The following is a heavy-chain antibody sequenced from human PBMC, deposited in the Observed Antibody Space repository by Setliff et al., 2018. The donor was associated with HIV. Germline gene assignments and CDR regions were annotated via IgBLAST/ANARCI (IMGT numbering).Heavy chain of an antibody. J-gene: IGHJ4*02. CDR1: GVSISNGDHY. Sequence: TSETLSLTCTVSGVSISNGDHYWNWIRQHPGKGLEWIGSIYFTGSSDNNPSLKSRVTISLASSKNQFSLRLSSVTAADTAVYYCARFDDNGYSVDFWGQGTLVTVSS. D-gene: IGHD3-22*01. CDR3: ARFDDNGYSVDF. V-gene: IGHV4-61*08. CDR2: IYFTGSS.